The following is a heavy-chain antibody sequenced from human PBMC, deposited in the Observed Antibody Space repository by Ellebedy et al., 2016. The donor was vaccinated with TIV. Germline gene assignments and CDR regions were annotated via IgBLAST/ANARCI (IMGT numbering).Heavy chain of an antibody. J-gene: IGHJ4*02. Sequence: AASVKVSCKTSGNTFTNYAIHWVRQAPGQGLEWMGWINAGNGNTKYSQRFQGRVTITRDTSASTAYMELSSLRSEDTAVYYCASTQYYYGSGSHYNFDYWGQGTLVTVSS. CDR2: INAGNGNT. CDR1: GNTFTNYA. V-gene: IGHV1-3*01. CDR3: ASTQYYYGSGSHYNFDY. D-gene: IGHD3-10*01.